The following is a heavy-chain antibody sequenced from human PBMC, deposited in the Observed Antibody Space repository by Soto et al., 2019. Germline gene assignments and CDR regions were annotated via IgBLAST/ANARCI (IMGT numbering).Heavy chain of an antibody. CDR3: ARGRGDYIWGSYRFDGSSYFDY. J-gene: IGHJ4*02. Sequence: SETLSLTCAVYGGSFSGYYWSWIRQPPGKGLEWIGEINHSGSTNYNPSLKSRVTISVDTSKNQFSLKLSSVTAADTAVYYCARGRGDYIWGSYRFDGSSYFDYWGQGTLVTVSS. CDR1: GGSFSGYY. CDR2: INHSGST. V-gene: IGHV4-34*01. D-gene: IGHD3-16*02.